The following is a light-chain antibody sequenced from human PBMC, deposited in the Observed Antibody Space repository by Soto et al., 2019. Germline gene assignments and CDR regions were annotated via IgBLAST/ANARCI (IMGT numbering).Light chain of an antibody. Sequence: LTQPASVSGSPGQSITISCTGTSSDVGGYNYVSWYQQHPGKAPKLMIYEVSNRPSGVSNRFSGSKSGNTASLTISGLQAEDEADYYCSSYTSSSTPRVFGTGTKVTVL. V-gene: IGLV2-14*01. J-gene: IGLJ1*01. CDR2: EVS. CDR3: SSYTSSSTPRV. CDR1: SSDVGGYNY.